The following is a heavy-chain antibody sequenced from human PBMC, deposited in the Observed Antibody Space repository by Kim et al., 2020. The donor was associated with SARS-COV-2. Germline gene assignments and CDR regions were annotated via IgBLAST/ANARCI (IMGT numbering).Heavy chain of an antibody. J-gene: IGHJ6*02. CDR1: GFTFSSYS. V-gene: IGHV3-48*02. D-gene: IGHD3-9*01. Sequence: GGSLRLSCAASGFTFSSYSMNWVRQAPGKGLEWVSYISSSSSTIYYADSVKGRFTISRDNAKNSLYLQMNSLRDEDTAVYYCARDTVTFDWSDYYYYGMDVWGQGTTVTVSS. CDR2: ISSSSSTI. CDR3: ARDTVTFDWSDYYYYGMDV.